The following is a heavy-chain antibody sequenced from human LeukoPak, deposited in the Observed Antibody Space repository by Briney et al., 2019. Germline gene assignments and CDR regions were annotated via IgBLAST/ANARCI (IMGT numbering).Heavy chain of an antibody. D-gene: IGHD6-25*01. CDR2: MNPNSGNT. CDR1: GYTFTSYD. V-gene: IGHV1-8*01. Sequence: ASVKVSCKASGYTFTSYDINWVRQATGQGLEWMGWMNPNSGNTGYAQKFQGRVTMTRNTSISTAYMELSSLRSEDTAVYYCATPVMSSGPSYWYFDLWGRGTLVTVSS. CDR3: ATPVMSSGPSYWYFDL. J-gene: IGHJ2*01.